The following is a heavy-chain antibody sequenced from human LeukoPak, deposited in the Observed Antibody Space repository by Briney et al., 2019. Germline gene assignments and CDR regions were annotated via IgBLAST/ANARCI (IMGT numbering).Heavy chain of an antibody. CDR3: ARVGATYLRGWFDP. CDR2: ISYDGSNK. D-gene: IGHD1-26*01. Sequence: GGSLRLSCAASGFTFSSYAMHWVRQAPGKGLEWVAVISYDGSNKYYADSVKGRFTISRDNSKNTLYLQMNSLRAEDTAVYYCARVGATYLRGWFDPWGQGTLVTVSS. J-gene: IGHJ5*02. CDR1: GFTFSSYA. V-gene: IGHV3-30*04.